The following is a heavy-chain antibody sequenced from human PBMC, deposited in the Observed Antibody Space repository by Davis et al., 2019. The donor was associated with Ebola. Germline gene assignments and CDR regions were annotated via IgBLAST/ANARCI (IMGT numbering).Heavy chain of an antibody. CDR1: EFNVISYG. CDR3: ARDADTTSVYWYFDL. J-gene: IGHJ2*01. CDR2: IWAGRGGNKK. D-gene: IGHD2-8*01. V-gene: IGHV3-33*01. Sequence: PGGSLRLSCAASEFNVISYGIHWVRQAPGKGLEWVADIWAGRGGNKKYYADSVRGRFTIARDNSQNTVFLQIDSLRDEDTGLYYCARDADTTSVYWYFDLWGRGTLVTVSS.